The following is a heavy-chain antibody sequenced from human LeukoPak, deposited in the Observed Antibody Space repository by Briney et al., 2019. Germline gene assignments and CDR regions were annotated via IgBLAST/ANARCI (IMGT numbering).Heavy chain of an antibody. V-gene: IGHV3-23*01. CDR3: AKRKRYFDWLLFRYYFDY. D-gene: IGHD3-9*01. CDR1: GFTFSSYA. CDR2: ISGSGGST. Sequence: GGSLRLSCAASGFTFSSYAMSWVRQAPGKGLEWVSAISGSGGSTYYADSVKGRFTISRDNSKNTLYLQMNSLRAEDTAVYHCAKRKRYFDWLLFRYYFDYWGQGTLVTVSS. J-gene: IGHJ4*02.